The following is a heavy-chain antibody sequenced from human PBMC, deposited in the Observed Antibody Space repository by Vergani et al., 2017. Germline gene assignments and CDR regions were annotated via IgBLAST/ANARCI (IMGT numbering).Heavy chain of an antibody. CDR3: TTDPLYCDDGSCYWLRDHHYYGMDV. J-gene: IGHJ6*02. V-gene: IGHV3-15*07. D-gene: IGHD3-10*01. CDR2: IKSTFDRGTT. CDR1: GFSFRNAW. Sequence: EVQLVESGGGIVKPGGSLRLSCVASGFSFRNAWMNWVRRTPGQGLEWVGRIKSTFDRGTTDYAAAVKGRFTISRDDSKNTLFLQMNGLKTEDIGVYYCTTDPLYCDDGSCYWLRDHHYYGMDVWGQGTTVTVSS.